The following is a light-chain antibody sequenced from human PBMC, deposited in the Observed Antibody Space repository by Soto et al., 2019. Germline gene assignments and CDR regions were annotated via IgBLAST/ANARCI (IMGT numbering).Light chain of an antibody. CDR2: EVT. CDR1: RSDVGGYNF. CDR3: CSFAGNQTLV. J-gene: IGLJ1*01. Sequence: QSVLAQAASASGSPGQSVTVSCTGTRSDVGGYNFVSWYQQHPGKAPKLIIYEVTKRPSGVPDRFSGSKSVNTASLTVSGLQAEYEPDYYFCSFAGNQTLVFGSRTKLTVL. V-gene: IGLV2-8*01.